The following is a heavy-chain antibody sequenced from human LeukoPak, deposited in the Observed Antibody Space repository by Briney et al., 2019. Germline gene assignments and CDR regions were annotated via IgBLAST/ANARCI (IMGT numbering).Heavy chain of an antibody. J-gene: IGHJ4*02. V-gene: IGHV3-30*02. D-gene: IGHD3-10*01. CDR2: IRYDGSNK. Sequence: GGSLRLSCAASGFTFSSYGMHWVRQAPGKGLEWVAFIRYDGSNKYYADSVKGRFTISRDNSKNTLYLQMNSLRAEDTAVYYCAKDPPELLSYGAKDFDYWGQGTLVTVSS. CDR3: AKDPPELLSYGAKDFDY. CDR1: GFTFSSYG.